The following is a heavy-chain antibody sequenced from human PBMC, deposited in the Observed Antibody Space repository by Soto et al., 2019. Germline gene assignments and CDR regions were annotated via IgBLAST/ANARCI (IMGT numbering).Heavy chain of an antibody. V-gene: IGHV3-43*01. D-gene: IGHD2-15*01. Sequence: GGSLRLSCAASGFTFDDYAMHWVRQAPGKGLEWIALISWDGGSTFYADSVKGRFTISRDSSKNSLYLEMSSLRPDDTALYYCAKDVGEGGGYWGRGTLVTVSS. CDR3: AKDVGEGGGY. J-gene: IGHJ4*02. CDR2: ISWDGGST. CDR1: GFTFDDYA.